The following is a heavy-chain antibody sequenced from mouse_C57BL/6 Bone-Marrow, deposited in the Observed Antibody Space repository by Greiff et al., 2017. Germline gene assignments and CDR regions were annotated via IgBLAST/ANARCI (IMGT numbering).Heavy chain of an antibody. CDR2: IYPRSGNT. J-gene: IGHJ2*01. Sequence: VMLVESGAELARPGASVKLSCKASGYTFTSYGISWVKQRTGQGLEWIGEIYPRSGNTYYNEKFKGKATLTADKSSSTAYMELRSLTSEDSAVYFCARDDCDGVYLDYWGQGTTLTVSS. CDR3: ARDDCDGVYLDY. V-gene: IGHV1-81*01. D-gene: IGHD2-4*01. CDR1: GYTFTSYG.